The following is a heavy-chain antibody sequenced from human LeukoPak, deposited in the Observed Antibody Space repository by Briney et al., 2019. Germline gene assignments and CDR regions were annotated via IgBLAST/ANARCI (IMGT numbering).Heavy chain of an antibody. Sequence: GGSLRLSCAASGFTFSSYSMNWVRQAPGKGLEWVSYISSSSSTIYYADPVKGRFTISRDNAKNSLYLQMNSLRAEDTAVYYCARDLGIAAAAAYYYYGMDVWGQGTTVTVSS. J-gene: IGHJ6*02. CDR1: GFTFSSYS. CDR3: ARDLGIAAAAAYYYYGMDV. V-gene: IGHV3-48*01. D-gene: IGHD6-13*01. CDR2: ISSSSSTI.